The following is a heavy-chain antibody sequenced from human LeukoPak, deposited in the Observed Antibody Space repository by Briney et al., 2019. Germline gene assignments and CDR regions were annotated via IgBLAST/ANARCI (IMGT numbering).Heavy chain of an antibody. CDR1: GFSFDDYA. CDR3: ARDSGDFWVDY. Sequence: GGSLRLSCAASGFSFDDYAMHWVRQAPGKGLEWVSLISGDGGRTFYADSVKGRFTISRDNAKNSLYLQMNSLRDEDTAVYYCARDSGDFWVDYWGQGTLVTVSS. D-gene: IGHD3-3*01. J-gene: IGHJ4*02. V-gene: IGHV3-43*02. CDR2: ISGDGGRT.